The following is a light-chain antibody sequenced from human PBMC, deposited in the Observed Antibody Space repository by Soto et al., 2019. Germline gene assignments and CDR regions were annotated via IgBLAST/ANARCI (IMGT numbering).Light chain of an antibody. J-gene: IGKJ1*01. V-gene: IGKV1-27*01. CDR3: QKYYSAQRT. CDR2: AAY. CDR1: QGISNY. Sequence: DIQMTQSPSSLSASVGDRVTITCRASQGISNYLAWYQQKPGKVPKLLIYAAYTLQSGVPSRFSVSGSGTDFTLTISSLQPEDVATYDCQKYYSAQRTFVQGTKVEIK.